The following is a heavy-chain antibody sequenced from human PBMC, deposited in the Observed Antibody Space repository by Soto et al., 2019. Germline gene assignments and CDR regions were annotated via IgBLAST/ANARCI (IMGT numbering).Heavy chain of an antibody. D-gene: IGHD6-19*01. V-gene: IGHV1-18*04. J-gene: IGHJ3*02. Sequence: AAVKVSCKASGYTFTSYGISWVRQAPGQGLEWMGWISAYNGNTNYAQKLQGRVTMTTDTSTSTAYMELRSLRSDDTAVYYCARDSAGYSSGWGDAFDIWGQGTMVTVS. CDR1: GYTFTSYG. CDR2: ISAYNGNT. CDR3: ARDSAGYSSGWGDAFDI.